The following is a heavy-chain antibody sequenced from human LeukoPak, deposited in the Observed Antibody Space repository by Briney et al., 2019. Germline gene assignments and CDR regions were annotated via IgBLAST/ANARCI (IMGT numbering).Heavy chain of an antibody. J-gene: IGHJ6*02. Sequence: GGSLRLSCAASGFTFSSYGMHWVRQAPGKGLEWVAVISYDGSNKYYAGSVKGRFTISRDNSKNTLYLQMNSLRAEDTAVYYCAKATWDTAMVNYYYYGMDVWGQGTTVTVSS. CDR1: GFTFSSYG. V-gene: IGHV3-30*18. CDR3: AKATWDTAMVNYYYYGMDV. CDR2: ISYDGSNK. D-gene: IGHD5-18*01.